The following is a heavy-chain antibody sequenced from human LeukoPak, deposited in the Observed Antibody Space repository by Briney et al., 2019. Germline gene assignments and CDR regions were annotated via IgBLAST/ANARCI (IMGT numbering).Heavy chain of an antibody. Sequence: GGSLRLSCAASGFTFSSYRMNWVRQAPGKGLEWVSSMSSSSSYIYYADSLKGRFTISRDNAKNSLYLQMNSLRAGDTAVYYCARGGDYGDDFGYWGQGTLVTVSS. CDR3: ARGGDYGDDFGY. CDR2: MSSSSSYI. V-gene: IGHV3-21*01. D-gene: IGHD4-17*01. J-gene: IGHJ4*02. CDR1: GFTFSSYR.